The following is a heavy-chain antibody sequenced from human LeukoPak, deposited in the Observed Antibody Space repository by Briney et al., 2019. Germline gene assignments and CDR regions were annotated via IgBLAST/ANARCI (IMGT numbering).Heavy chain of an antibody. Sequence: SVKVSFKASGGTFSIYAISWGRQAPGQGGEWMGRIIPILGIANYAQKFQGRVTITADKSTSTAYMELSSLRSEDTAVYYCARMVVTASNWFDPWGQGTLVTVSS. CDR2: IIPILGIA. V-gene: IGHV1-69*04. CDR1: GGTFSIYA. D-gene: IGHD2-21*02. J-gene: IGHJ5*02. CDR3: ARMVVTASNWFDP.